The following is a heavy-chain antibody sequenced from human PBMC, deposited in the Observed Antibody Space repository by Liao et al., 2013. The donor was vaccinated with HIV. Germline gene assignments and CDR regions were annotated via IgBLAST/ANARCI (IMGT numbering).Heavy chain of an antibody. Sequence: QVRLQESGPGLVKPSQTLSLTCTVSGDLIRRDNYYWTWIRQPAGKGLEWIGHIYTGMSTTGTTNYNPSLKSRVSISADTSSNHVSLKLTSVTAADTAVYFCAEVGDGDAIASWGQGTLVTVSS. CDR1: GDLIRRDNYY. V-gene: IGHV4-61*02. CDR2: IYTGMSTTGTT. CDR3: AEVGDGDAIAS. J-gene: IGHJ5*02. D-gene: IGHD1-26*01.